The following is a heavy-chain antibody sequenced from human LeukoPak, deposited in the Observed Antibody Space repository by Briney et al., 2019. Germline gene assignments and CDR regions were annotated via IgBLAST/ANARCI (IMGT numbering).Heavy chain of an antibody. CDR2: ISSSSSYI. V-gene: IGHV3-21*01. CDR1: GFTFSSYS. CDR3: ARYYYDSSGYYYSDY. D-gene: IGHD3-22*01. J-gene: IGHJ4*02. Sequence: GSLRLSCAASGFTFSSYSMNWVRQAPGKGLEWVSSISSSSSYIYYADSLKGRFTISRDNAKNSLSLQMNSLRAEDTAVYYCARYYYDSSGYYYSDYWGQGTLVTVSS.